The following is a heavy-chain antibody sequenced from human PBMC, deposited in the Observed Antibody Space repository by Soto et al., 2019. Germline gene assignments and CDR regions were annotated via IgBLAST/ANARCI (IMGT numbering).Heavy chain of an antibody. V-gene: IGHV3-23*01. CDR3: GKATATGGAAFDI. J-gene: IGHJ3*02. CDR2: ILVDGRT. D-gene: IGHD2-8*02. CDR1: GFICSSYD. Sequence: GRYLRLSCAAYGFICSSYDMSWVRQAPGKGLEWVSTILVDGRTFYVDSVKGRFTISRDSSQNTVYLQMNSLTAGDTALYYCGKATATGGAAFDICGQGTMVTVS.